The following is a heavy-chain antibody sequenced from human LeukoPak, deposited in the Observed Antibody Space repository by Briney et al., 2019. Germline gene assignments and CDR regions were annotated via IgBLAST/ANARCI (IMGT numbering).Heavy chain of an antibody. J-gene: IGHJ5*02. CDR2: IYYSGST. CDR3: ARGLYDFWSGYSNWFDP. D-gene: IGHD3-3*01. CDR1: GGSISSGGYY. V-gene: IGHV4-31*03. Sequence: PSETLSLTCTVSGGSISSGGYYWSWIPQHPGQGLEWIGYIYYSGSTYYNPSLKSRVTISVDTSKNQFSLKLSSVTAADTAVYYCARGLYDFWSGYSNWFDPWGQGTLVTVSS.